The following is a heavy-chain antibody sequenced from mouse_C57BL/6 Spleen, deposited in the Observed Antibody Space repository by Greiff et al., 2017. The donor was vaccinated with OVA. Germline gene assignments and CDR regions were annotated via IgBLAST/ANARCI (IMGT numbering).Heavy chain of an antibody. V-gene: IGHV5-6*01. CDR3: ARRGGRGYFDV. CDR2: ISSGGSYT. CDR1: GFTFSSYG. Sequence: EVQGVESGGDLVKPGGSLKLSCAASGFTFSSYGMSWVRQTPDKRLEWVATISSGGSYTYYPDSVKGRFTISRDNAKNTLYLQMSSLKSEDTAMYYCARRGGRGYFDVWGTGTTVTVSS. J-gene: IGHJ1*03.